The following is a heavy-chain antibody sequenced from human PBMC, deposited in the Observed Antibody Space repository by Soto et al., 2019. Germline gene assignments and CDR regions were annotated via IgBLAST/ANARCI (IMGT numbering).Heavy chain of an antibody. V-gene: IGHV3-48*01. CDR2: ISSSSNTI. D-gene: IGHD3-22*01. Sequence: GGSLRLSCAASGFTFSSYSMNWVRQAPGKGLEWVSYISSSSNTIYYADYVKGRFTNSRDNAKNTLYLQMNSLRVEDTALYYCAKSWYYYDSSGYYYSTDFDYWGQGTLVTVSS. J-gene: IGHJ4*02. CDR3: AKSWYYYDSSGYYYSTDFDY. CDR1: GFTFSSYS.